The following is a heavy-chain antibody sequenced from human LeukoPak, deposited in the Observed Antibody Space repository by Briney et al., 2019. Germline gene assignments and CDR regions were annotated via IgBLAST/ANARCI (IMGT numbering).Heavy chain of an antibody. J-gene: IGHJ4*02. CDR1: GYTFTGYY. Sequence: ASVKVSCKASGYTFTGYYMHWVRQAHGQGLEWMGLINPNSGGTNYAQKFQGRVTMTRDTSISTAYMELSRLRSDDTAVYYCARVTRYCSSTSCPTTVSFGYWGQGTLVTVSS. CDR2: INPNSGGT. D-gene: IGHD2-2*01. V-gene: IGHV1-2*02. CDR3: ARVTRYCSSTSCPTTVSFGY.